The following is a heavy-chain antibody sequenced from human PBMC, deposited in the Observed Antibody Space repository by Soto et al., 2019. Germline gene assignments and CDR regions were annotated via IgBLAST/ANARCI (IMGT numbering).Heavy chain of an antibody. V-gene: IGHV3-21*01. CDR1: GFTFSSYS. D-gene: IGHD4-17*01. Sequence: GGSLRLSCAASGFTFSSYSMNWVRQAPGKGLEWVSSISSSSCSRYYADSVKGRFTISRDNAKNSLYLQMNSLRAEDTAVYYCASSTAIYGDYAEYFQHWGQGTLVTVSS. CDR2: ISSSSCSR. CDR3: ASSTAIYGDYAEYFQH. J-gene: IGHJ1*01.